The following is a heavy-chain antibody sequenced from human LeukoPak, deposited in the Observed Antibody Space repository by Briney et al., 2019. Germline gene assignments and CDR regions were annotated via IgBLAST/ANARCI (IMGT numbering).Heavy chain of an antibody. V-gene: IGHV3-23*01. CDR1: GFTFSSYA. CDR3: AKARGATYGTYYFDY. D-gene: IGHD4/OR15-4a*01. J-gene: IGHJ4*02. CDR2: ISGSGGDT. Sequence: PGGSLRLSCAASGFTFSSYAMNWVRRAPGKGLEWVSISGSGGDTYYADSVKGRFTISRDNSKNTLYLQMNSLRAEDTAVYYCAKARGATYGTYYFDYWGQGTLVTVSS.